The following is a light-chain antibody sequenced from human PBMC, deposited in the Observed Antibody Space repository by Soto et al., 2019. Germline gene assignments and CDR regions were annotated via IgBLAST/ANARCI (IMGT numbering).Light chain of an antibody. V-gene: IGKV3-15*01. CDR2: DAS. CDR1: QSVSSD. J-gene: IGKJ2*01. CDR3: QRYKLWYT. Sequence: EIVMTQSPATLSVSPGERATLSCRASQSVSSDLAWYQQKPGQAPRLPIYDASTRATGIPARFSGSGSGTEFTLTVSSLQSEDFAVYCCQRYKLWYTFAQGTKLEIK.